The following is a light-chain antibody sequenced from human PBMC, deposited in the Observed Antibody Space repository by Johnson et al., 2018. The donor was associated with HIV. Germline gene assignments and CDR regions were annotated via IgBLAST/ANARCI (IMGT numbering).Light chain of an antibody. Sequence: QSVLTQPPSVSAAPGQKVTISCSGSSSNIGNNYVSWYQQLPGTAPKLLIYDNNKRPSGIPDRFSGSKSGTSATLAITGLHTGDEADYYCGTWDSSLTAVFGSGTRVTFL. V-gene: IGLV1-51*01. CDR3: GTWDSSLTAV. CDR2: DNN. J-gene: IGLJ1*01. CDR1: SSNIGNNY.